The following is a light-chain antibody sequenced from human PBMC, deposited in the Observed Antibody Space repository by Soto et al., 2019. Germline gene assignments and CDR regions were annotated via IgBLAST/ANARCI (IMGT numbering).Light chain of an antibody. CDR2: DAS. J-gene: IGKJ1*01. CDR3: QQYSVYWT. Sequence: DIQMTQYPSSLSASVGDRVTIICRASQSVSTRSAWYQQKPGKAPKVLIYDASSWAGGVPSRFTGSGPGTEFTLTINYLQPVDFATYYCQQYSVYWTFGQGTKVEIK. CDR1: QSVSTR. V-gene: IGKV1-5*02.